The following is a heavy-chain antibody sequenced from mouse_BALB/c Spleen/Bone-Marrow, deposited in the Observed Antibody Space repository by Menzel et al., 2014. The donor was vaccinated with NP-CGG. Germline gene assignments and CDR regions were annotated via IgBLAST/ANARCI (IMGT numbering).Heavy chain of an antibody. V-gene: IGHV1-81*01. D-gene: IGHD2-1*01. CDR1: GYTFTDYV. J-gene: IGHJ4*01. CDR3: ADGNYGMDY. CDR2: IYPGSGST. Sequence: QVQLQQSGPELVKPGASVKMSCKASGYTFTDYVISWVKQRTGQGLEWIGEIYPGSGSTYYNEKFKGKATLTADKSSNTAYMQLSSPTSEDSAVYFCADGNYGMDYWGQGTSVTVSS.